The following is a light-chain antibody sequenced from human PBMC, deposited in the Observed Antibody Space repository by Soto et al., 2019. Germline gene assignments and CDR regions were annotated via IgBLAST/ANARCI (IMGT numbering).Light chain of an antibody. CDR3: RQRCTWPPLT. V-gene: IGKV3-11*01. J-gene: IGKJ4*01. CDR1: QSVGTS. Sequence: EIVLTQSPATLSLSPGERATLSCRASQSVGTSLAWYQQKPGQAPKVLIYDASNRATGVPDRFRGSGSGTEYILTISRLEPEEFAVSYCRQRCTWPPLTFGRGTKVDI. CDR2: DAS.